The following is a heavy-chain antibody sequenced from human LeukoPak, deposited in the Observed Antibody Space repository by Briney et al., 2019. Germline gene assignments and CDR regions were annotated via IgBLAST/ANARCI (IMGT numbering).Heavy chain of an antibody. V-gene: IGHV4-61*02. CDR2: IYTSGST. D-gene: IGHD6-19*01. CDR1: GGSISSGSYY. Sequence: SETLSLTCTVSGGSISSGSYYWSWIRQPAGKGLEWIGRIYTSGSTNYNPSLKSRVAISVDTSKNQFSLKLSSVTAADTAVYYCARDRSSGWYGKYYFDYWGQGTLVTVSS. J-gene: IGHJ4*02. CDR3: ARDRSSGWYGKYYFDY.